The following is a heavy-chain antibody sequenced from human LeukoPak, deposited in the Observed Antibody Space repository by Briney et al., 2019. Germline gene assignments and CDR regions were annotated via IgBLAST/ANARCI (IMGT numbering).Heavy chain of an antibody. D-gene: IGHD3-22*01. CDR2: IRGSGHDI. J-gene: IGHJ4*02. CDR3: AKVRIASLYSPISDSSGFLDY. Sequence: PGGSLRLSCSASGFTFSDSYMTWVRQAPGKGVKWVAYIRGSGHDINYSESAKGRFTISRDSSRNTLYLQMNSLRAEDTAVYYCAKVRIASLYSPISDSSGFLDYWGQGTLVTVSS. V-gene: IGHV3-11*04. CDR1: GFTFSDSY.